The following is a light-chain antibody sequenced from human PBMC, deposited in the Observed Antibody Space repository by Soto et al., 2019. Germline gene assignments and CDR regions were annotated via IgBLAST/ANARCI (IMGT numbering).Light chain of an antibody. CDR3: GSWDSSLRAYV. J-gene: IGLJ1*01. V-gene: IGLV1-51*01. CDR1: SSNIGGNS. CDR2: DDD. Sequence: QAVVTQPPSVSAAPGQKVTISCSGSSSNIGGNSVSWYQQLPGTAPKLLIYDDDKRPSGIPDRFSGSKSGTSATLGITGFQTGDEADYYCGSWDSSLRAYVFATGTKLTVL.